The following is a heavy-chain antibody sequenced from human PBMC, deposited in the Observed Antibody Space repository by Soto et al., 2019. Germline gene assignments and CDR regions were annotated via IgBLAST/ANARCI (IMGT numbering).Heavy chain of an antibody. CDR2: ISYDGNNK. CDR3: AKDLLLTTITTVGD. J-gene: IGHJ4*02. V-gene: IGHV3-30*18. CDR1: GFIFSTYG. D-gene: IGHD4-17*01. Sequence: GGSLRLSCAASGFIFSTYGMHWVRQAPGKGLEWLSVISYDGNNKYYADSVKGRFTISRDNSRNTLWLQMDSLRTEDTAVYYCAKDLLLTTITTVGDWGQGTLVTVSS.